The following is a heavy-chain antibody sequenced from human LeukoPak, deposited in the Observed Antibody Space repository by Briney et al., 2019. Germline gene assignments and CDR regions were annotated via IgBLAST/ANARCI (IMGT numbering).Heavy chain of an antibody. CDR3: AKGEGTKGDYYFDS. J-gene: IGHJ4*02. CDR2: ISGSGGST. D-gene: IGHD2-8*01. Sequence: GGSLRLSCATSGFAFSTYAMNWVRQAPGKGLEWVSGISGSGGSTYHADSVKGRFTISRDSSKNTVYLQMNSLRDEDTAVYYCAKGEGTKGDYYFDSWGQGTLVTVSS. CDR1: GFAFSTYA. V-gene: IGHV3-23*01.